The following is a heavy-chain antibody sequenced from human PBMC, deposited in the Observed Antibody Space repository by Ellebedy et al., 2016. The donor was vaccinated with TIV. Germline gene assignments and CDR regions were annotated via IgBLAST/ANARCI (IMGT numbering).Heavy chain of an antibody. CDR1: GFTFGVVPY. Sequence: ASVKVSXKTSGFTFGVVPYIHWVRQAPGQRPEWMGCINPNNGVTNYAPKFRGRVTMTRDTSINTVYLDLNTLSSDDTAVYYCAREAAIQLWLRDALDLWGQGTVVIVSS. J-gene: IGHJ3*01. CDR2: INPNNGVT. CDR3: AREAAIQLWLRDALDL. V-gene: IGHV1-2*02. D-gene: IGHD5-18*01.